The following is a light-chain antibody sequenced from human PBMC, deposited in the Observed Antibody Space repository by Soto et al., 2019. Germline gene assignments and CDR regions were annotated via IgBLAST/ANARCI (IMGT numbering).Light chain of an antibody. CDR3: QQRSSWPLT. V-gene: IGKV3-11*01. CDR1: QSVSSH. J-gene: IGKJ4*01. Sequence: EIVLTQSPATLSLSPGERATLSCRASQSVSSHFAWYEQKPGQAPRLLIYDASNRATGIPARFAGCGSGTEFTLTISSLEPEDFAVYYCQQRSSWPLTFGEGTKVEIK. CDR2: DAS.